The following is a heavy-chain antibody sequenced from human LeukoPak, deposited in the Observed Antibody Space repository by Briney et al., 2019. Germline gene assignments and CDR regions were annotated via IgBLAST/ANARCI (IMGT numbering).Heavy chain of an antibody. CDR3: ARGAGGRITGYSYGSRFDY. CDR1: GYTFTSYG. Sequence: GASVKVSCKASGYTFTSYGIGWVRQAPGQGLEWMGWISAYNGNTNYAQKLQGRVTMTTDTSTSTAYMELRSLRSDDTAVYYCARGAGGRITGYSYGSRFDYWGQGTLVTVSS. J-gene: IGHJ4*02. D-gene: IGHD5-18*01. CDR2: ISAYNGNT. V-gene: IGHV1-18*01.